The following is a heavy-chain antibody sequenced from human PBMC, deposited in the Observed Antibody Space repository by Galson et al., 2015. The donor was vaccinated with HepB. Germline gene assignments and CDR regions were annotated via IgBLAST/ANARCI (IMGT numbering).Heavy chain of an antibody. D-gene: IGHD6-19*01. Sequence: SLRLSCAGSGFIFSNYALSWVRQAPGKGLQWVSGISGDTYGTYYADSVKGRFTISRDNSNNRLYLQMTSVRADDTATYYCAKGRGWYTGFDSWGQGALVTASS. CDR1: GFIFSNYA. V-gene: IGHV3-23*01. J-gene: IGHJ4*02. CDR2: ISGDTYGT. CDR3: AKGRGWYTGFDS.